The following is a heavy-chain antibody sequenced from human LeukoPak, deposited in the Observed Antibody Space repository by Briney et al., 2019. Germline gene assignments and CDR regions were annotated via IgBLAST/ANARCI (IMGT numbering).Heavy chain of an antibody. CDR3: ARGGKLEPTALAS. D-gene: IGHD2-2*01. J-gene: IGHJ4*02. CDR2: INTDGNDA. Sequence: PGGSLRLSCAASGFTFSSFWMHWVRHAPGKGLVWVSRINTDGNDATYADSVKGRFTISRDNAKRTLYLQMKSLRAEDTGVFYCARGGKLEPTALASWGQGTLVTVSS. CDR1: GFTFSSFW. V-gene: IGHV3-74*01.